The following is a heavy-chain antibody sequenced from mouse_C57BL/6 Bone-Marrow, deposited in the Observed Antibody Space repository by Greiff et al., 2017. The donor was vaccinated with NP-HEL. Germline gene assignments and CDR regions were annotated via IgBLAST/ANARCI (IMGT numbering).Heavy chain of an antibody. V-gene: IGHV1-18*01. CDR3: AREGIYYYGGDWYFDV. D-gene: IGHD1-1*01. J-gene: IGHJ1*03. CDR1: GYTFTDYN. CDR2: INPNNGGT. Sequence: EVQLQQSGPELVKPGASVKIPCKASGYTFTDYNMDWVKQSHGKSLEWIGDINPNNGGTIYTQNFKGKATLTVDKSSSTAYMELRSLTSEDTAVYYCAREGIYYYGGDWYFDVWGTGTTVTVSS.